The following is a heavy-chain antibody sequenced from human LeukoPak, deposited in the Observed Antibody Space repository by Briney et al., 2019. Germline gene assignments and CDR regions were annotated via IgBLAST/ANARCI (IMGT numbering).Heavy chain of an antibody. CDR3: AKDPRDYGGNSISGYYFDN. V-gene: IGHV3-23*01. Sequence: GGSLRLSCAASGFTFDNYAMSWVRQAPGKGLEWVSGVSGSSAGTYYADSVKGRFTVSRDNSKNTVYLQMNSLRAEDTAVYYCAKDPRDYGGNSISGYYFDNWGQGTLVTVSS. CDR1: GFTFDNYA. D-gene: IGHD4-23*01. J-gene: IGHJ4*02. CDR2: VSGSSAGT.